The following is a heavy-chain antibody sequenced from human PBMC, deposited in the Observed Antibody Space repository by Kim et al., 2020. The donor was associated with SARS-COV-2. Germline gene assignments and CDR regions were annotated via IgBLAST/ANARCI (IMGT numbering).Heavy chain of an antibody. D-gene: IGHD6-13*01. Sequence: GGSLRLSCAASGFTFSSYGMHWVRQAPGKGLEWVAVISYDGSNKYYADSVKGRFTISRDNSKNTLYLQMNSLRAEDTAVYYCAPGIAGSGDYFDYWGQGTLVTVSS. V-gene: IGHV3-30*03. CDR2: ISYDGSNK. CDR1: GFTFSSYG. CDR3: APGIAGSGDYFDY. J-gene: IGHJ4*02.